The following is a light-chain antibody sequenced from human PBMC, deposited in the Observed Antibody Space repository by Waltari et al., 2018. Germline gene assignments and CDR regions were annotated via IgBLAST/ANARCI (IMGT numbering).Light chain of an antibody. CDR3: QVSDSTTDLVI. Sequence: SYVLTQPPSVSVAPGETSRITCGGDNLGGYRVHWYQQKPGQAPVLVLYYDNDRPSGIPERFSGSNFGNTATLTISRVEAGDEADYYCQVSDSTTDLVIFGGGTKLTVL. CDR1: NLGGYR. J-gene: IGLJ2*01. V-gene: IGLV3-21*04. CDR2: YDN.